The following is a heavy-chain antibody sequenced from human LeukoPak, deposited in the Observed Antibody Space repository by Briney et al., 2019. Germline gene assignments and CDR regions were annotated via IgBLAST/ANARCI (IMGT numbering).Heavy chain of an antibody. CDR2: ISGGGVAI. Sequence: GGSLRLSCAASGVTFSNHAMSWVRQAPGKGLQWVSAISGGGVAIYYADSVKGRFTISRDNSKNTLYLQMNSLRAEDTAVYYCARDWRGYYGDYVGAFDIWGQGTMVTVSS. CDR1: GVTFSNHA. V-gene: IGHV3-23*01. D-gene: IGHD4-17*01. CDR3: ARDWRGYYGDYVGAFDI. J-gene: IGHJ3*02.